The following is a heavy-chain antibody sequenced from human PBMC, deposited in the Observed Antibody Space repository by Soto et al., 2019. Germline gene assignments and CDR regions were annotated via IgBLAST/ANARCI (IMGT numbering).Heavy chain of an antibody. CDR1: GGTFSSYA. J-gene: IGHJ4*02. V-gene: IGHV1-69*01. CDR3: ARYPGGEVVQGFFDY. D-gene: IGHD3-16*01. Sequence: QVQLVQSGAEVKTPGSSVKVSCKASGGTFSSYAISWVRQAPGQGLEWMGGIIPIFGTANYAQKCQGRVTITADESTRTADMELRSQRSEATAVYYCARYPGGEVVQGFFDYWGQGNVVTVCS. CDR2: IIPIFGTA.